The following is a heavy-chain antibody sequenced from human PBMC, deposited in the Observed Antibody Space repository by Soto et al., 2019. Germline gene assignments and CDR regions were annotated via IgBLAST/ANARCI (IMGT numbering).Heavy chain of an antibody. CDR3: ATLLLGYCSSATCYDY. Sequence: QVQLVQSGAEVKKPGSSVKVSCKASGGTFSSYTISWVRQAPGQGLEWMGRIIPILGIANYAQKFQGRVTITADKSTSTAYMELSSLRSEDTAVYYCATLLLGYCSSATCYDYWGQGTLVTVCS. CDR1: GGTFSSYT. CDR2: IIPILGIA. V-gene: IGHV1-69*02. J-gene: IGHJ4*02. D-gene: IGHD2-2*01.